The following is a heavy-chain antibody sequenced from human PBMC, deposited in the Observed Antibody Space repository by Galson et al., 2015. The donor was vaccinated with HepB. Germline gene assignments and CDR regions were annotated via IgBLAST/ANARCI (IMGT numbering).Heavy chain of an antibody. CDR3: ARGFSSSYYYYYGMDV. CDR1: GSTFTSYY. V-gene: IGHV1-46*01. J-gene: IGHJ6*02. D-gene: IGHD6-6*01. CDR2: INPSGGST. Sequence: SVTVSCKASGSTFTSYYMHWVRQAPGQGLEWMGIINPSGGSTSYAQKFQGKVTMTRDTSTSTVYMELSSLRSEDTAVYYCARGFSSSYYYYYGMDVWGQGTAVTVSS.